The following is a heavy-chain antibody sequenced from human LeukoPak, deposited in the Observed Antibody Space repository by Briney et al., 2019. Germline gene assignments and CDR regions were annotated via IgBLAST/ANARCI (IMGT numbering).Heavy chain of an antibody. CDR1: GFTFDEYG. D-gene: IGHD2-2*01. J-gene: IGHJ6*03. V-gene: IGHV3-20*04. Sequence: GGSLRLSCAASGFTFDEYGMSWVRQAPGKGLEWVSGINWHGDSTDYADSVKGRFTISRDNAKNSVYLQMNSLRAEDTALYYCAREVSVGYSYYIDVWGKGTTVTISS. CDR3: AREVSVGYSYYIDV. CDR2: INWHGDST.